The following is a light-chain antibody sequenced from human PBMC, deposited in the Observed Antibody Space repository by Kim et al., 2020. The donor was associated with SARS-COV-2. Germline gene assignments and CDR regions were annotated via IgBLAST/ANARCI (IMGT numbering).Light chain of an antibody. CDR1: QSISSY. CDR2: AAS. Sequence: DIQMTQSPSSLSASVGDRVTITCRASQSISSYLNWYQQKPGKAPKLLIYAASSLQSGVPSRFSGGGSGTDFTLTISSLQPEDFATYYCQQSYSTLTFGGGTKLEI. J-gene: IGKJ4*01. V-gene: IGKV1-39*01. CDR3: QQSYSTLT.